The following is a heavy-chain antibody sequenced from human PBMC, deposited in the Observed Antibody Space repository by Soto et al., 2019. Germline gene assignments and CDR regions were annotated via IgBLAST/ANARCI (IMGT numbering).Heavy chain of an antibody. CDR3: ARKGGYCSSTSCYAPYNWFDP. CDR2: INHSGST. J-gene: IGHJ5*02. Sequence: SETLSLTCAVYGGSFSGYYWSWIRQPPGKGLEWIGEINHSGSTNYNPSLKSRVTISVDTSKNQFSLKLSSVTAADTAVYYCARKGGYCSSTSCYAPYNWFDPWGQGTLVTVSS. D-gene: IGHD2-2*01. CDR1: GGSFSGYY. V-gene: IGHV4-34*01.